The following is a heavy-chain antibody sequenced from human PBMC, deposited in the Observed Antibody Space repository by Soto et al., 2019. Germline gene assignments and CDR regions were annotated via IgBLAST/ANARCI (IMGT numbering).Heavy chain of an antibody. CDR2: IIPIFGTA. J-gene: IGHJ4*02. Sequence: SVKVSCKASGGTFSSYAISWVRQAPGQGLEWMGGIIPIFGTANYAQKFQGRVTITADESTSTAYMELSSLRSEDTAVYYCARGGVQLRKRYYFAYWGQGTLVTVSS. CDR1: GGTFSSYA. V-gene: IGHV1-69*13. CDR3: ARGGVQLRKRYYFAY. D-gene: IGHD3-10*01.